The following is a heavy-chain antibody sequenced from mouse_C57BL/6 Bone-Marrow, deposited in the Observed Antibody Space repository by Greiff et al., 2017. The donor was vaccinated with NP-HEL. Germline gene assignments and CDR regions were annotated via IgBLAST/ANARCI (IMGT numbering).Heavy chain of an antibody. D-gene: IGHD2-4*01. J-gene: IGHJ3*01. CDR3: ARDEGLQAWFAY. CDR1: GFTFSSYA. Sequence: EVQGVESGGGLVKPGGSLKLSCAASGFTFSSYAMSWVRQTPEKRLEWVATISDGGSYTYYPDNVKGRFTISRDNAKNNLYLQMSHLKSEDTAMYYCARDEGLQAWFAYWGQGTLVTVSA. V-gene: IGHV5-4*01. CDR2: ISDGGSYT.